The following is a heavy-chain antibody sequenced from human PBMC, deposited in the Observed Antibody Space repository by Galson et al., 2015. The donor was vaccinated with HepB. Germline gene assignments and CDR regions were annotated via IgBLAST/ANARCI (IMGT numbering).Heavy chain of an antibody. D-gene: IGHD6-13*01. CDR1: GFSLTASGAG. J-gene: IGHJ4*02. CDR3: AHSPYSSGWSDRFGY. Sequence: PPLVKPTQTLPLPSSFSGFSLTASGAGVGWIRQPPGKALEWLALIYWDDDKRYSPSLKSRLTITKDTSKNQVVLTMTNMEPVDTATYYCAHSPYSSGWSDRFGYWGQGTLVTVSS. CDR2: IYWDDDK. V-gene: IGHV2-5*02.